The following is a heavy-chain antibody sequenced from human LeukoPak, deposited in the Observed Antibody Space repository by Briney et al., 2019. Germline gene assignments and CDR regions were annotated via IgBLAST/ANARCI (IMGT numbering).Heavy chain of an antibody. Sequence: GESLKISCKGSGYRFTSYWIGWVRQMPGKGLEWMGIIYPGDSGTRYSPSFQGQVTISADKSISTAYLQWSSLKASDTAMYYCARHRINPGSYYQLDHFDYWGQGTLVTVSS. CDR1: GYRFTSYW. J-gene: IGHJ4*02. V-gene: IGHV5-51*01. CDR3: ARHRINPGSYYQLDHFDY. CDR2: IYPGDSGT. D-gene: IGHD1-26*01.